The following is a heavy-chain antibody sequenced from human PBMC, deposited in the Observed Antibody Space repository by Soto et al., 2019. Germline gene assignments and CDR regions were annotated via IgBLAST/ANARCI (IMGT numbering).Heavy chain of an antibody. V-gene: IGHV3-49*03. CDR2: IRSKAYGGTT. D-gene: IGHD4-17*01. CDR1: GFTFGDYA. J-gene: IGHJ3*02. CDR3: TAVNDYGDYRAISGDAFDI. Sequence: GGSLRLSCTASGFTFGDYAMSWFRQAPGKGLEWVGFIRSKAYGGTTEYAASVKGRFTISRDDSKSIAYLQMNSLKTEDTAVYYCTAVNDYGDYRAISGDAFDIWGQGTMVTVSS.